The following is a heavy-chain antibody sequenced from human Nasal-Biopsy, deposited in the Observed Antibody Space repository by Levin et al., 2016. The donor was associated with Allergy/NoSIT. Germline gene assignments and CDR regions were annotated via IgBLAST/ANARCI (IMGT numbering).Heavy chain of an antibody. CDR2: ISSGTTTI. V-gene: IGHV3-11*04. D-gene: IGHD1-1*01. CDR1: GFMFRNYY. CDR3: ARELDYRNWFES. J-gene: IGHJ5*01. Sequence: GGSLRLSCAASGFMFRNYYMAWIRQSPGKGLEWISFISSGTTTIYYADSAKGRFTISRDNARRLVYLQMHSLRVEDTAIYYCARELDYRNWFESWGQGTLVTVSS.